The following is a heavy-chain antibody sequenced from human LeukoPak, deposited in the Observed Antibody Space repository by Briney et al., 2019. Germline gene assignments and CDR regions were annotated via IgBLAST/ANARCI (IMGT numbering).Heavy chain of an antibody. D-gene: IGHD3-10*01. J-gene: IGHJ5*02. CDR3: ATDLIHYYASGAKT. V-gene: IGHV3-21*01. CDR2: ITTSSSYI. CDR1: GFSFSSYS. Sequence: PGGSLRLSCAASGFSFSSYSMNWVRQAPGKGLEWVSSITTSSSYIYYADSVKGRFTISRDNAKNSLVLQMNSLRAEDTAVYYCATDLIHYYASGAKTWGQGTLVTVSS.